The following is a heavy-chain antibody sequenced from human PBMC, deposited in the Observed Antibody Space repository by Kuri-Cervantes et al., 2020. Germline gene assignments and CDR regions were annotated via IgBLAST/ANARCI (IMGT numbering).Heavy chain of an antibody. D-gene: IGHD3-3*01. CDR1: GFTFNNYA. V-gene: IGHV4-34*01. Sequence: ESLKISCAASGFTFNNYAMNWVRQTPGKGLEWIGEIDHSGGTNYNPSLTGRVTISVDTSKSQFSLRLSSVTAADTAVYYCARARGRHYDFSRSYTLQRKVYYYYHMDVWGKGTTVTVSS. J-gene: IGHJ6*03. CDR3: ARARGRHYDFSRSYTLQRKVYYYYHMDV. CDR2: IDHSGGT.